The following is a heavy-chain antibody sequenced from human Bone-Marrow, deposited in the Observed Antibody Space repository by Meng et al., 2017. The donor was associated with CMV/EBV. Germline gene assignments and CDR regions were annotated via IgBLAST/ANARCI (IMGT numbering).Heavy chain of an antibody. J-gene: IGHJ4*02. CDR3: ASTTVTTLSFNY. CDR1: GGSLSSGDYS. D-gene: IGHD4-17*01. Sequence: TVSGGSLSSGDYSWSWIRQPPGKGLEWIGYIYYSGSTYYNPSLKSRVTISVDTSKNQFSLKLSSVTAADTAVYYCASTTVTTLSFNYWGQGTLVTVSS. CDR2: IYYSGST. V-gene: IGHV4-30-4*01.